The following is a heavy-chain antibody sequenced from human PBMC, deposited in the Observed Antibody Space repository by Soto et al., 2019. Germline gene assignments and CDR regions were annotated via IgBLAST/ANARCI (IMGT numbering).Heavy chain of an antibody. CDR1: GFTFSSYA. D-gene: IGHD6-19*01. Sequence: GGSLRLSCAASGFTFSSYAMSWVRQAPGKGLEWVSAISGSGGSTYYADSVKGRFTISRDNSKNTLYLQMNSLRAEDTAVYYCAKGPVAGTVRAEYFQHWGQGTLVTVSS. CDR2: ISGSGGST. J-gene: IGHJ1*01. CDR3: AKGPVAGTVRAEYFQH. V-gene: IGHV3-23*01.